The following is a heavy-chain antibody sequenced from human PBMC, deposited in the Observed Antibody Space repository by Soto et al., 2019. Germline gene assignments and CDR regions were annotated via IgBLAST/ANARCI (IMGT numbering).Heavy chain of an antibody. J-gene: IGHJ3*02. CDR2: ISSNGGST. V-gene: IGHV3-64D*06. CDR3: VKQDGYSYACDI. D-gene: IGHD5-18*01. CDR1: GFTFSSYA. Sequence: EVQLVESGGGLVQPGGSLRLSCSASGFTFSSYAMHWVRQAPGKGLEYVSAISSNGGSTYYADSVKGRFTISRDNSKNTLYLHMSSMRAEDTAVYYCVKQDGYSYACDIGGQGTMVTVSS.